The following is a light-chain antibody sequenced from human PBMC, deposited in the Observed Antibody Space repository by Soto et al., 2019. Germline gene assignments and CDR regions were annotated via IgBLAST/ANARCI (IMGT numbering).Light chain of an antibody. J-gene: IGLJ2*01. CDR3: QSYDSSLSVV. CDR2: DNN. V-gene: IGLV1-40*01. CDR1: SSNIGAGYD. Sequence: QSVLTQPPSVSGAPGQRVTISCTGSSSNIGAGYDVHWYQQLPGTAPKLLIYDNNYRPSGVPDRFSGSKSGTSASLAITGLQAEDEADYYCQSYDSSLSVVFGGGTKVTV.